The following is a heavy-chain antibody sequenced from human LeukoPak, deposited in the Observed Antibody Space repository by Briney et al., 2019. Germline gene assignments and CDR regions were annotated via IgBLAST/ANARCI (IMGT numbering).Heavy chain of an antibody. D-gene: IGHD2-15*01. J-gene: IGHJ4*02. V-gene: IGHV1-46*01. CDR2: IDPSGGST. CDR1: GYAFSSNY. CDR3: AREGVPATVSFDY. Sequence: ASVKLSCKASGYAFSSNYLHWVRQAPGQGLEWMGIIDPSGGSTSYAQKFQGRVTMTRDTSTSTVYMELSSLRFEDTAVYYCAREGVPATVSFDYWGQGTLVTVSS.